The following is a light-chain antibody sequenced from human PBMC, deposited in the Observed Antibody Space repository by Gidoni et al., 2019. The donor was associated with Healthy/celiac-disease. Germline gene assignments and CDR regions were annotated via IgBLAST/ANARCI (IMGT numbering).Light chain of an antibody. J-gene: IGKJ1*01. CDR1: QSISSY. Sequence: DIRMTPSPSSLSASVGDRITINCRASQSISSYLNWYQQKPGKAPKLLSYAAASVQSGVPSRFSCRGSGTDFTLTISSLQPEDFATYYCQQSYSTPLTFXQXTKVEIK. V-gene: IGKV1-39*01. CDR3: QQSYSTPLT. CDR2: AAA.